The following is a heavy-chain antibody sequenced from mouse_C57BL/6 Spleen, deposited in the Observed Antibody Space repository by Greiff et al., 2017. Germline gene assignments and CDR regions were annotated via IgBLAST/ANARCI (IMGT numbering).Heavy chain of an antibody. Sequence: EVQLVESEGGLVQPGSSMKLSCTASGFTFSDYYMAWVRQVPEKGLEWVANINYDGSSTYYLDSLKSRFIISRDNAKNILYLQMSSLKSEDTATYYCARESSYYYGSITYYAMDYWGQGTSVTVSS. V-gene: IGHV5-16*01. CDR1: GFTFSDYY. CDR3: ARESSYYYGSITYYAMDY. D-gene: IGHD1-1*01. J-gene: IGHJ4*01. CDR2: INYDGSST.